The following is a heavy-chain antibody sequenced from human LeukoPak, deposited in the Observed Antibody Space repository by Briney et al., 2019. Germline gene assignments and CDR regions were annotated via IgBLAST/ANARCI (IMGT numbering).Heavy chain of an antibody. J-gene: IGHJ4*02. CDR1: GGSFSGYY. CDR3: ARGRGSTPILRYFD. V-gene: IGHV4-34*01. D-gene: IGHD3-9*01. Sequence: PSETLSLTCAVYGGSFSGYYWSWIRQPPGKGLEWIGEINHSGSTNYNPSLKSRVTISVDTSKNQFSLKLSSVTAADTAVYYCARGRGSTPILRYFDWFQGTLVTVSS. CDR2: INHSGST.